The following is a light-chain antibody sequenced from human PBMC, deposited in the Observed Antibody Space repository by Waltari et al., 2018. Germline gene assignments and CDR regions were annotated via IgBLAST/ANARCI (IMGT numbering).Light chain of an antibody. CDR2: KAS. CDR1: QSINSW. J-gene: IGKJ1*01. CDR3: QQYNNYPWT. V-gene: IGKV1-5*03. Sequence: DIQMTQSPTTLSASVGDRVTITCRASQSINSWLAWYQQKPGKAPNLLIYKASSLESRVPSRFSGSASGTEFTLTISSLQPDDFATYYCQQYNNYPWTFGQGTKVEI.